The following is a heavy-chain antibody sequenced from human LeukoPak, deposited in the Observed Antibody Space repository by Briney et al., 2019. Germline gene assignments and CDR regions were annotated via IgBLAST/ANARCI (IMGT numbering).Heavy chain of an antibody. D-gene: IGHD3-10*01. V-gene: IGHV3-7*01. J-gene: IGHJ6*03. CDR3: ARLSAYEYGSYFYYYIDV. CDR1: GFTLSSYA. CDR2: IRQDESER. Sequence: GASQTLSCTASGFTLSSYAMSWARQAPGKGPEWLANIRQDESERYFAHSVTGRPTISRDHAKKSVYLNISSLRPAHTPLYYCARLSAYEYGSYFYYYIDVWGKGTTVTVSS.